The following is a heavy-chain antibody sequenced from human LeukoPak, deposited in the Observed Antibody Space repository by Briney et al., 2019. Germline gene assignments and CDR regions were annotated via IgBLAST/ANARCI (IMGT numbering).Heavy chain of an antibody. CDR1: GGSLSSGGYY. CDR3: ARGRIFGVVRYGMDV. CDR2: IYYSGST. Sequence: SETLSLTCTVSGGSLSSGGYYWSWIRQHPGKGLEWIGYIYYSGSTYYNPSLKSRVTISVDTSKNQFSLKLSSVTAADTAVYYCARGRIFGVVRYGMDVWGQGTTVTVSS. J-gene: IGHJ6*02. V-gene: IGHV4-31*03. D-gene: IGHD3-3*01.